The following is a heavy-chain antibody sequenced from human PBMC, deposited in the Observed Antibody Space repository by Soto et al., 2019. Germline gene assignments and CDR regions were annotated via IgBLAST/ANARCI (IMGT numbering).Heavy chain of an antibody. CDR1: GGSISSSSYY. Sequence: PSETLSLTCTVSGGSISSSSYYWGWIRQPPGKGLEWIGSIYYSGSTYYNPSLKSRVTISVDTSKNQFSLKLSSVTAADTAVYYCARLKHSGQSKKRYYFDYWGQGTLVTAPQ. D-gene: IGHD6-19*01. V-gene: IGHV4-39*01. J-gene: IGHJ4*02. CDR2: IYYSGST. CDR3: ARLKHSGQSKKRYYFDY.